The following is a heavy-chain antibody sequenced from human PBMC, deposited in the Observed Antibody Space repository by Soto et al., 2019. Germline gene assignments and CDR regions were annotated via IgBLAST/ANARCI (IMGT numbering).Heavy chain of an antibody. CDR2: INLNSGGT. Sequence: GASVKVSCKASGYTFTGYYMHWVRQAPGQGLEWMGWINLNSGGTNYAQKFQGRVTMTRDTSISTAYMELSRLRSDDTAVYYCARGKGATFYYYYGMDVWGQGTTVTVSS. CDR1: GYTFTGYY. CDR3: ARGKGATFYYYYGMDV. V-gene: IGHV1-2*02. J-gene: IGHJ6*02. D-gene: IGHD1-26*01.